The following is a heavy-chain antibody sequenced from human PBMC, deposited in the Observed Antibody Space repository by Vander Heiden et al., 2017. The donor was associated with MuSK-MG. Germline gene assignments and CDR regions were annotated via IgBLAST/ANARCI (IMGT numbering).Heavy chain of an antibody. J-gene: IGHJ3*02. V-gene: IGHV5-51*03. CDR1: GYSFTSYW. D-gene: IGHD1-26*01. CDR3: ATISLGGATGRDAFDI. Sequence: EVQLVQSGAEVKKPGESLKISCKGSGYSFTSYWIGWVRQMPEKGLEWMGIIYPGDSDTRYSPSFQCQVSISADKSISTAYLQWRSLKAPETAMYYCATISLGGATGRDAFDIWGQGTMVTVSS. CDR2: IYPGDSDT.